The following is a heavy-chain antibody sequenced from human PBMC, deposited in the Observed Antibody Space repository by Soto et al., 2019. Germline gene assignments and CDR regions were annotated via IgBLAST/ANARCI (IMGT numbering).Heavy chain of an antibody. J-gene: IGHJ4*02. D-gene: IGHD3-22*01. CDR3: ARSPLYYYDSSGYYYFDY. Sequence: ASVKISCRAAGYTFTSCGISWVRQAPGQGLEWRGWISAYNGNTNYAQKLQGRVTMTTDTSTSTAYMELRSLRSDDTAVYYCARSPLYYYDSSGYYYFDYWGQGTLVTVSS. CDR2: ISAYNGNT. V-gene: IGHV1-18*01. CDR1: GYTFTSCG.